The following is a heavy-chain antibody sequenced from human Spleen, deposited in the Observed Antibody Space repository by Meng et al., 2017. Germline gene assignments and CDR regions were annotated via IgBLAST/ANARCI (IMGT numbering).Heavy chain of an antibody. CDR3: ARERLDCSSTSCRPKYYYYGMDV. D-gene: IGHD2-2*01. CDR1: GYTFTSYD. V-gene: IGHV1-18*01. Sequence: ASVKVSCKASGYTFTSYDINWVRQATGQGLEWMGWISNYNGNTNYAQKLQGRVTMTTDTSTSTAYMDLRTLRSDDTAVYYCARERLDCSSTSCRPKYYYYGMDVWGQGTTVTVSS. J-gene: IGHJ6*02. CDR2: ISNYNGNT.